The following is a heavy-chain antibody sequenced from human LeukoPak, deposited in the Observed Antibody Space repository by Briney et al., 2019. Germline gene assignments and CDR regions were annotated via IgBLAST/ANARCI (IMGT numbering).Heavy chain of an antibody. CDR1: GFTFDDYA. CDR2: IRWNSGSI. D-gene: IGHD3-10*01. Sequence: GRSLRLSCAASGFTFDDYAMHWVRQAPGKGLEWVSGIRWNSGSIGYADSVKGLFTISRHNAKNSLYLQMNSLRAEDTAVYYCANDRGAICRXXXGMDVWGQGPTVTVSS. CDR3: ANDRGAICRXXXGMDV. V-gene: IGHV3-9*01. J-gene: IGHJ6*02.